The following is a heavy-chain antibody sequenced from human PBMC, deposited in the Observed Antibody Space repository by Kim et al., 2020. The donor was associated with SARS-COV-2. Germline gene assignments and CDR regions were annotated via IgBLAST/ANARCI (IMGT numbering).Heavy chain of an antibody. D-gene: IGHD2-21*01. CDR3: AKGGDSHDAFDI. V-gene: IGHV1-46*01. CDR2: ST. J-gene: IGHJ3*02. Sequence: STRYAQKFQGRITVTRDTPTSTVHMELSSLRSEDTAMYYCAKGGDSHDAFDIWGPGTMVTVS.